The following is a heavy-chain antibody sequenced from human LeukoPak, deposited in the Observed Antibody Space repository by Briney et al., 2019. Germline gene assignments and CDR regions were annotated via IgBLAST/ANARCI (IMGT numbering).Heavy chain of an antibody. V-gene: IGHV3-11*01. D-gene: IGHD1-26*01. CDR2: ISNNGDTI. Sequence: PGGSLRLSCAASEFTFRDYYMHWVRQAPGKGLKWISYISNNGDTIYYADSVKGRFTISRDNAKNSLFLQMNSLSAEDTAVYYCARDPQAWEVPLDSWGQGTLVTVSS. J-gene: IGHJ4*02. CDR3: ARDPQAWEVPLDS. CDR1: EFTFRDYY.